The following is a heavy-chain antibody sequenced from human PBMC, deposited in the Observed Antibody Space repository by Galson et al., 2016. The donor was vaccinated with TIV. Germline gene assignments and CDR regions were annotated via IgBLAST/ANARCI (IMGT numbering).Heavy chain of an antibody. J-gene: IGHJ6*02. V-gene: IGHV3-21*01. CDR2: ISTSSNYI. Sequence: SLRLSCAASGFTFNSYNMNWVRQAPGKGLEWVSSISTSSNYIYYADSVKGRFTISRDNARNSLYLQMNTLRADDTAIYYCARVTRMVRGVPNFYYYYGMDVWGQGTTVTVSS. CDR1: GFTFNSYN. CDR3: ARVTRMVRGVPNFYYYYGMDV. D-gene: IGHD3-10*01.